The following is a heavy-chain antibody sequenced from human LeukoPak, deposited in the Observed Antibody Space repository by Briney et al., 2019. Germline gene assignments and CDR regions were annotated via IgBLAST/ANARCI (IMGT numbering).Heavy chain of an antibody. J-gene: IGHJ6*03. CDR3: AKTQQPEEFYDFLTGYFYMDV. V-gene: IGHV3-23*01. Sequence: GGSLRLSCAASGLIFSNYAMSWVRQAPGKGLEWVSAIRGSGGSTYYADSVKGRFTISRDNFKNTLYLQMNSLRAEDTAVYYCAKTQQPEEFYDFLTGYFYMDVWGKGTTVTVSS. D-gene: IGHD3-9*01. CDR1: GLIFSNYA. CDR2: IRGSGGST.